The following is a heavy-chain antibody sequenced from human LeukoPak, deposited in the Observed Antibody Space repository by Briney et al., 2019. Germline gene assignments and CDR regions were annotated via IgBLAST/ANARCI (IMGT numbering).Heavy chain of an antibody. D-gene: IGHD3-22*01. CDR1: GDSISSGDYY. J-gene: IGHJ3*02. Sequence: KPSETLSLTCTVSGDSISSGDYYWSWIRQPAGKGLEWIGRISSSGSTNYNPSLKSRVTISVDTSKNQFSLRLSSVTAADTAVYYCARAYPMIVVVTERGLFDIWGQGTMVTVSS. V-gene: IGHV4-61*02. CDR2: ISSSGST. CDR3: ARAYPMIVVVTERGLFDI.